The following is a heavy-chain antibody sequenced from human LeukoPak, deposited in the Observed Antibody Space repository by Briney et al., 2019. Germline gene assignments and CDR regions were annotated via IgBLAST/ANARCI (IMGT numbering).Heavy chain of an antibody. D-gene: IGHD6-25*01. Sequence: ASVKVSCKASGYTFTSYGISWVRQAPGQGLEWMGWISAYNGNTNYAQKLQGRVTMTTDTSTSTAYMELRSLRSDDTAVYYCARFRRSSGPPHRYLDDWGQRTLVTVSS. V-gene: IGHV1-18*01. CDR1: GYTFTSYG. CDR2: ISAYNGNT. CDR3: ARFRRSSGPPHRYLDD. J-gene: IGHJ4*02.